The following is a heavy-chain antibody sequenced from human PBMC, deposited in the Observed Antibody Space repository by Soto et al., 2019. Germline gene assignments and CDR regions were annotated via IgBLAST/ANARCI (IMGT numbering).Heavy chain of an antibody. CDR1: VGSFRNYY. CDR2: VNHSGEA. D-gene: IGHD3-10*01. CDR3: TRAERFPRSWFDP. Sequence: SETLSLTCGVYVGSFRNYYWIWVRQPPGKGLEWIGEVNHSGEATYNPSLQSRVTISLDTSNNHFSLKMTSLTAADTALYLCTRAERFPRSWFDPWGQGTQVTVSS. J-gene: IGHJ5*02. V-gene: IGHV4-34*01.